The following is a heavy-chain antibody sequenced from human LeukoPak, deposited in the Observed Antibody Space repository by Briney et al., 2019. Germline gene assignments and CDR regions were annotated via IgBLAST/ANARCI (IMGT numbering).Heavy chain of an antibody. V-gene: IGHV3-30*18. CDR3: AKEYCSNSVCHSLDY. J-gene: IGHJ4*02. CDR2: ISYDGSNK. Sequence: SCTVSGYTLTELSMHWVRQAPGKGLEWVAVISYDGSNKYYADSVKGRFTFSRDNSKNTLYLQMNSLRAEDTAVYYCAKEYCSNSVCHSLDYWGQGTLVTVSS. CDR1: GYTLTELS. D-gene: IGHD2-8*01.